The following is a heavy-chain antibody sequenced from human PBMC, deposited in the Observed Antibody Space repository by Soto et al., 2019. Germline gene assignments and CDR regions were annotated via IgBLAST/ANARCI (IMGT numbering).Heavy chain of an antibody. V-gene: IGHV3-33*01. CDR3: ARGDSSGWREVYY. J-gene: IGHJ4*02. D-gene: IGHD6-19*01. CDR1: GFTFSSYG. CDR2: IWYDGSNK. Sequence: QVQLVESGGGVVQPGRSLRLSCAASGFTFSSYGMHWVRQAPGKGLEWVAVIWYDGSNKYYADSVKGRFTISRDNSKNTLYLQMNSLRAEDTAVYYCARGDSSGWREVYYWGQGTLVTVSS.